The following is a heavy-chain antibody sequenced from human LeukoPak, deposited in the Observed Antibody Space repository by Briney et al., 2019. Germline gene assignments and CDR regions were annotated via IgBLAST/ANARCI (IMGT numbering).Heavy chain of an antibody. V-gene: IGHV3-30-3*01. CDR3: ARGSHYYDSSGYLDY. CDR1: GFTFSGYA. CDR2: ISYDGSNK. Sequence: GRSLRLSCAASGFTFSGYAMHWVRQAPGKGLEWVAVISYDGSNKYYADAVKGRFTISRDNSKNTLYLQMNSLRAEDTAVYYCARGSHYYDSSGYLDYWGQGTLVTVSS. J-gene: IGHJ4*02. D-gene: IGHD3-22*01.